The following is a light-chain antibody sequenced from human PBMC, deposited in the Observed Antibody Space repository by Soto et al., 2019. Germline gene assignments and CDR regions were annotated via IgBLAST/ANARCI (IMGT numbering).Light chain of an antibody. J-gene: IGKJ3*01. CDR1: QGINNW. V-gene: IGKV1-12*01. CDR3: QQANSLST. CDR2: GAY. Sequence: DIQMTQSPSSVSASVGDRVTITCRASQGINNWLAWYQQKPGKAPKLLIYGAYTLQSGVPSRFSGSGSGTDFTLNISSLQPEDFATYYCQQANSLSTFGPGTTVDFK.